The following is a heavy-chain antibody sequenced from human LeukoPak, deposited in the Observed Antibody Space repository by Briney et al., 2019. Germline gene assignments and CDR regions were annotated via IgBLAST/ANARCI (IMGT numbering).Heavy chain of an antibody. D-gene: IGHD3-10*01. CDR1: GFTFSNYC. Sequence: GGTLTLSCAASGFTFSNYCVWWVSRAPRHELESLSNIDEDGSEKYCVDFVKGRLSIYKDNAKTSLYQQMNRLGAEDTAMYDCARIGSETYHDAFDIWGQGRKPTVFS. J-gene: IGHJ3*02. V-gene: IGHV3-7*03. CDR3: ARIGSETYHDAFDI. CDR2: IDEDGSEK.